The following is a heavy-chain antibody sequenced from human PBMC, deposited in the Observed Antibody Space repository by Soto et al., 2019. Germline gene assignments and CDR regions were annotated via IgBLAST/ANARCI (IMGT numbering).Heavy chain of an antibody. CDR1: GGSFSGYY. V-gene: IGHV4-34*01. CDR3: ARLAAAGTPSVDY. Sequence: SQTLSLTCAVYGGSFSGYYWSWIRQPPGKGLEWIGEINHSGSTNYNPSLKSRVTISVDTSKNQFSLKLSSVTAADTAVYYCARLAAAGTPSVDYWGQGTLVTVSS. CDR2: INHSGST. D-gene: IGHD6-13*01. J-gene: IGHJ4*02.